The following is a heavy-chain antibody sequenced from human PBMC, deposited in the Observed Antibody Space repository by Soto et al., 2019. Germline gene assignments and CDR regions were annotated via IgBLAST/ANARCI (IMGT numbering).Heavy chain of an antibody. J-gene: IGHJ4*02. CDR1: GFTFSSYA. CDR3: AKGVTRGYYYDSSGYYGY. D-gene: IGHD3-22*01. Sequence: GGSLRLSCAASGFTFSSYAMSWVRQAPGKGLEWVSAISGSGGSTYYADSVKGRFTISRDNSKNTLYLQMNSLRAEDTAVYYCAKGVTRGYYYDSSGYYGYWGQGTLVTVSS. CDR2: ISGSGGST. V-gene: IGHV3-23*01.